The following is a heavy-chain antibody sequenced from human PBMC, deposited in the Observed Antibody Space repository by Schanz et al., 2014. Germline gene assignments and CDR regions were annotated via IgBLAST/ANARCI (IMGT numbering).Heavy chain of an antibody. Sequence: EVQLVESGGGLIKPGGSLRLSCAASGFIFSNSWMSWVRQAPGKGLEWVANIKQDGSEKYYVDSVKGRFTISRDNSKNTVYLQMNSLRTDDTAMYYCARDPNTSAWLPYFDTWGQGTLVTVSS. CDR2: IKQDGSEK. V-gene: IGHV3-7*01. D-gene: IGHD6-19*01. CDR3: ARDPNTSAWLPYFDT. J-gene: IGHJ4*02. CDR1: GFIFSNSW.